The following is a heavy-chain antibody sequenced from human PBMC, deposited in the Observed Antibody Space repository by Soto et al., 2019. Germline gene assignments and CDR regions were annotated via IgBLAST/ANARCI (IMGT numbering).Heavy chain of an antibody. V-gene: IGHV3-23*01. J-gene: IGHJ4*01. CDR3: AKDTRPQGLEVDSPLGY. CDR1: GFTFSRSA. Sequence: GVLRLSCAPSGFTFSRSAMSWVRDAPGKGREWVSAISGSGGGPYYADSVKGRFTISRDNSKNTLYLQMNSLRAEDTGVYNCAKDTRPQGLEVDSPLGYWGHRTVVTVSS. D-gene: IGHD2-15*01. CDR2: ISGSGGGP.